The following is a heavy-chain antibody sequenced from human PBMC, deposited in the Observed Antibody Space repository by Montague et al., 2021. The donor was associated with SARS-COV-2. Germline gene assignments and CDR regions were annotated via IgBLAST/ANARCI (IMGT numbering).Heavy chain of an antibody. CDR3: ARDEDRGYNWNAHGMDV. D-gene: IGHD1-1*01. Sequence: SRRLSCAASVFTLSSYGMHLVRQAPGKGLEWVAVKWYYGSNKYYXYSVKVQFTISRDNTKNTLYLQMNNLRAEDTAVYYCARDEDRGYNWNAHGMDVWGQGTTVTVSS. CDR2: KWYYGSNK. J-gene: IGHJ6*02. V-gene: IGHV3-33*01. CDR1: VFTLSSYG.